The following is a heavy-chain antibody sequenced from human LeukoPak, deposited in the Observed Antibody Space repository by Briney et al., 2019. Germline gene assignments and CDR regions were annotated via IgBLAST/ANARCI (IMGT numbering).Heavy chain of an antibody. J-gene: IGHJ4*02. Sequence: GGSLRLSCAASGFTFTSYTMNWVRHAPGKGLGWVSYITSSSSTIYYADSVKGRFTMSRDNPENSLYRQRNSLGAEDPAVCYGARNFDSWGQGTLVTVSS. V-gene: IGHV3-48*01. CDR2: ITSSSSTI. CDR1: GFTFTSYT. CDR3: ARNFDS. D-gene: IGHD2/OR15-2a*01.